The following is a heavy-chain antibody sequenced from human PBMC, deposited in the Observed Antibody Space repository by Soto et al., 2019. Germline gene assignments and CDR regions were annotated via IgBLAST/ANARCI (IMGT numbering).Heavy chain of an antibody. CDR3: ARGRASASYYILDY. CDR1: GNTFTSYD. Sequence: ASVKVSCKASGNTFTSYDINWVRQATGHGLEWMGWINPNSGNIGYAQKFQGRVTMTRDTAIRTAYMEVSRLRSDDTAVYYCARGRASASYYILDYWGQGTFVTVSS. CDR2: INPNSGNI. V-gene: IGHV1-8*01. D-gene: IGHD3-10*01. J-gene: IGHJ4*02.